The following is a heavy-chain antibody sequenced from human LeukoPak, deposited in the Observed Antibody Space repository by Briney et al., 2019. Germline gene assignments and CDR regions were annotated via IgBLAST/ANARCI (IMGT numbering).Heavy chain of an antibody. V-gene: IGHV1-69*13. Sequence: ASVKVSCKASGGTFSSYAISWVRQAPGQGLEWMGGIIPIFGTANYAQKFRGRVTITADESTSTAYMELSSLRSEDTAVYYCARVRGSGWQNWFDPWGQGTLVTVSS. CDR2: IIPIFGTA. J-gene: IGHJ5*02. CDR3: ARVRGSGWQNWFDP. CDR1: GGTFSSYA. D-gene: IGHD6-19*01.